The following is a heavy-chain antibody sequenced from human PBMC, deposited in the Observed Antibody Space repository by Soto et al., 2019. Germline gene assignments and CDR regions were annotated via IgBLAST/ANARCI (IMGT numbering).Heavy chain of an antibody. CDR2: ISSSSSYI. D-gene: IGHD1-26*01. Sequence: PGGSLRLSCAASGFTFSSYSMNWVRQAPGKGLEWVSSISSSSSYIYYADSVKGRFTISRDNAKNSLYLQMNSLRAEDTAVYYCARDMYTPVSLATLGYDYWGQGTLVTVSS. V-gene: IGHV3-21*01. CDR1: GFTFSSYS. J-gene: IGHJ4*02. CDR3: ARDMYTPVSLATLGYDY.